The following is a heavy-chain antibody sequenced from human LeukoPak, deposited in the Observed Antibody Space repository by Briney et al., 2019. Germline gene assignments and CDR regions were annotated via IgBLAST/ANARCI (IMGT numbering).Heavy chain of an antibody. Sequence: GESLKISCKGSGYSFTSYWIGWVRQMPGKGLEWMGIIYPGDSDTRYSPSFQGQVTISADKSISTAYLQWSSLKASDTAMYYCARQVDAYPIVVVPADAFDIWGQGTTVTVSS. CDR2: IYPGDSDT. CDR3: ARQVDAYPIVVVPADAFDI. CDR1: GYSFTSYW. D-gene: IGHD2-2*01. J-gene: IGHJ3*02. V-gene: IGHV5-51*01.